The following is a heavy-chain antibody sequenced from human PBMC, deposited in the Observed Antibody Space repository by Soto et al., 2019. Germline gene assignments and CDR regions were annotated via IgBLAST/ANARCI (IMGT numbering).Heavy chain of an antibody. Sequence: GGSLRLSCVVSGLTFSNHGMHWVRQAPGKGLEWVALISSDGRNTYYGESVKGRFTISRDNSKNTVYLQMNSLRAEDTAVYYCAKDKGLRYLDYWGQGTRVTVSS. CDR3: AKDKGLRYLDY. CDR1: GLTFSNHG. D-gene: IGHD4-17*01. J-gene: IGHJ4*02. CDR2: ISSDGRNT. V-gene: IGHV3-30*18.